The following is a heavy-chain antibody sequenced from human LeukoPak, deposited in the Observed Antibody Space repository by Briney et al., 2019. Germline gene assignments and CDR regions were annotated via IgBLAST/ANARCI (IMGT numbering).Heavy chain of an antibody. D-gene: IGHD2-2*01. CDR2: ISAYNGNT. Sequence: AAVKVSCKASGYTFTSYGISWVRQAPGQGLEWMGWISAYNGNTNYAQKLQGRVTMTTDTSTSTAYMELRSLRSDDTAVYYCARDDCSSTSCYYYYMDVWGKGTTVTISS. V-gene: IGHV1-18*01. J-gene: IGHJ6*03. CDR3: ARDDCSSTSCYYYYMDV. CDR1: GYTFTSYG.